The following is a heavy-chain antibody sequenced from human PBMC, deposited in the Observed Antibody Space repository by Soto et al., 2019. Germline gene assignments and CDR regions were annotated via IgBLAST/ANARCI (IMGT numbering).Heavy chain of an antibody. D-gene: IGHD2-8*01. CDR2: ISGYNGDT. Sequence: QGHLVQSGAEVKKPGASVKVSCKASGYIFTRYGISLVRQAPGQGLEWMVWISGYNGDTNYAQNLQGRVTMTIDTSTTTAYMELRSLTSDDTAVYYCAKNGQPPYYYYGLDVWGQGTTVTVSS. CDR1: GYIFTRYG. J-gene: IGHJ6*02. CDR3: AKNGQPPYYYYGLDV. V-gene: IGHV1-18*01.